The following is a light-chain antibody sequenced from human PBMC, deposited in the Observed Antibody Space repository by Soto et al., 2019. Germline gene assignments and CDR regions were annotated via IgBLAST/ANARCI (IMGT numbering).Light chain of an antibody. CDR1: QSIISY. J-gene: IGKJ4*01. Sequence: EIVLTQSPSTLSLSPGERATLSCRAGQSIISYLAWYQHKPGQAPRLLIYDASNRATGIPARFSGSGSGTDFTLTISRLEPEDFAVFYCQQYGNSPLTFGGGTKVDIK. CDR3: QQYGNSPLT. V-gene: IGKV3-11*01. CDR2: DAS.